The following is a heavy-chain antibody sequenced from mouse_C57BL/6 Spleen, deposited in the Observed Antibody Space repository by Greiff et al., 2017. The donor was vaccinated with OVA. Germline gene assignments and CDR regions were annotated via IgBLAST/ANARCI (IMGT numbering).Heavy chain of an antibody. Sequence: QVQLQQPGAELVKPGASVKLSSKASGYTFTSYWMHWVKQRPGQGLEWIGMIHPNSGSTNYNEKFKSKATLTVDKSSSTAYMQLSSLTSEDSAVYYCARGNYDYDDWYFDVWGTGTTVTVSS. J-gene: IGHJ1*03. CDR1: GYTFTSYW. CDR3: ARGNYDYDDWYFDV. CDR2: IHPNSGST. D-gene: IGHD2-4*01. V-gene: IGHV1-64*01.